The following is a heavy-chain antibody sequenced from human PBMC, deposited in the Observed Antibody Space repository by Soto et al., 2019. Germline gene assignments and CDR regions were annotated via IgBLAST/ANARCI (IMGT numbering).Heavy chain of an antibody. CDR3: ARGGGVGVAGSAAFDM. CDR1: GYPVTAYY. V-gene: IGHV1-2*02. D-gene: IGHD3-3*01. J-gene: IGHJ3*02. Sequence: QLHLVQSGAVVKKPGASVTVSCSASGYPVTAYYMHWVRQAPGRGLEWMGGMNPATGAAKYTQTFQGRVTMTRDTSTSTVFTELSGLTSEDTAVFYFARGGGVGVAGSAAFDMWGQGTLVTVSS. CDR2: MNPATGAA.